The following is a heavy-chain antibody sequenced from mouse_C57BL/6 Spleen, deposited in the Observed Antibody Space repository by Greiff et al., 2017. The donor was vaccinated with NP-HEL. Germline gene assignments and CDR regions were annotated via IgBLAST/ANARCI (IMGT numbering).Heavy chain of an antibody. V-gene: IGHV5-16*01. D-gene: IGHD2-3*01. J-gene: IGHJ2*01. Sequence: EVHLVESEGGLVQPGRSMKLSCTASGFTFSDYYMAWVRQVPEKGLEWVANINYDGSSTYYLDSLKSRFIISRDNAKNILYLQMSSLKSEDTATYYCARGLDGYLFDYWGQGTTLTVSS. CDR3: ARGLDGYLFDY. CDR1: GFTFSDYY. CDR2: INYDGSST.